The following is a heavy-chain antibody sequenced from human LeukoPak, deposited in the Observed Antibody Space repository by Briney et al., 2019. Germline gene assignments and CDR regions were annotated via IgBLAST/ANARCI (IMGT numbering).Heavy chain of an antibody. J-gene: IGHJ4*02. CDR3: ARDLKYCTGGMCYFTAVADS. CDR2: INWDSTST. D-gene: IGHD2-8*02. Sequence: AGGSLRLSCATSGFIFDHFGMNWVRQVPGKGLEWVSGINWDSTSTNYVDSVGGRFTISRDNAKNSLYLQMNSLRVEDTAFYYCARDLKYCTGGMCYFTAVADSWGQGTLVTVSS. CDR1: GFIFDHFG. V-gene: IGHV3-20*04.